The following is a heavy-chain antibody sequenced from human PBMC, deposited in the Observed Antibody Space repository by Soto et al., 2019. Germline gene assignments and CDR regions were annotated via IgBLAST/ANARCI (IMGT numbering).Heavy chain of an antibody. V-gene: IGHV4-34*10. CDR2: INHSGST. Sequence: SETLSLTCAVYGGSFSGYYWSWIRQPPGKGLEWIGEINHSGSTNYSPSFQGQVTISADKSISTAYLQWSSLKASDTAMYYCARYSTAGPYYFDYWGQGTQVTVSS. D-gene: IGHD6-13*01. J-gene: IGHJ4*02. CDR3: ARYSTAGPYYFDY. CDR1: GGSFSGYY.